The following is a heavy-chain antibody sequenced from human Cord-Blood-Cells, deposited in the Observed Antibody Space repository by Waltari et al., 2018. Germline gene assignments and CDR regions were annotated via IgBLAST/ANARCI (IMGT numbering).Heavy chain of an antibody. Sequence: QVQLVQSGAEVNKPGASVKVSCKISGYTLTELSIHWVRQAPGQGLEWMGGVDTEDGETIYAQKFQGRVTMTEDTSTDTAYMELSSLRSEDTAVYYCATDWTPRGYSYGYWYFDLWGRGTLVTVSS. CDR3: ATDWTPRGYSYGYWYFDL. D-gene: IGHD5-18*01. J-gene: IGHJ2*01. CDR1: GYTLTELS. V-gene: IGHV1-24*01. CDR2: VDTEDGET.